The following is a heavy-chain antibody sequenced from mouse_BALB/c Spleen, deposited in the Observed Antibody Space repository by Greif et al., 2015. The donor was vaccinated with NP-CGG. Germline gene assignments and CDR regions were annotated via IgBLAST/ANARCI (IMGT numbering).Heavy chain of an antibody. Sequence: QVQLQQSGAELVKPGASVKLSCKASGYTFTSYWMHWVKQRPGQGLEWIGEIDPSDSYTNYNQKFKGKATLTVDKSSSTAYMQLSSLTSEDSAVYYCARKDNRGYAMDYWGQGSSVTVFS. V-gene: IGHV1-69*02. D-gene: IGHD1-3*01. CDR2: IDPSDSYT. CDR3: ARKDNRGYAMDY. CDR1: GYTFTSYW. J-gene: IGHJ4*01.